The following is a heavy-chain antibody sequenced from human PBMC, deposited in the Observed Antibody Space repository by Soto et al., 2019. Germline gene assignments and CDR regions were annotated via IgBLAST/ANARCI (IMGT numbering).Heavy chain of an antibody. CDR2: ISSSSSYI. J-gene: IGHJ1*01. D-gene: IGHD5-12*01. CDR3: AREYSGYDSSGEYFQH. V-gene: IGHV3-21*01. Sequence: PGGSLRLSCAASGFTFSSYSMNWVRQAPGKGLEWVSSISSSSSYIYYAGSVKGRFTISRDNAKNSLYLQMNSLRAEDTAVYYCAREYSGYDSSGEYFQHWGQGTLVTVSS. CDR1: GFTFSSYS.